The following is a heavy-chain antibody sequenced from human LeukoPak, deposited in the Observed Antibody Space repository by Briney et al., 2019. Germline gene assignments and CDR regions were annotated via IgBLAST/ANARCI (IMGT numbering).Heavy chain of an antibody. D-gene: IGHD1-7*01. CDR3: ARSGTGYYYYGMDV. J-gene: IGHJ6*02. Sequence: SVKVSCKASGGTFSIYAISWVRQAPGQGLEWMGGIIPIFGTANYAQKFQGRVTTTADESTSTAYMELSSLRSEDTAVYYCARSGTGYYYYGMDVWGQGTTVTVSS. CDR2: IIPIFGTA. CDR1: GGTFSIYA. V-gene: IGHV1-69*13.